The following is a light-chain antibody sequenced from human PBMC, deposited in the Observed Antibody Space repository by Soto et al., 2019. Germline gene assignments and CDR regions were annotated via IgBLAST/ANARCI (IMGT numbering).Light chain of an antibody. Sequence: QSVLTQPPSASGTPGQRVTISCSGSSSNIGSNTVNWYQQLPGTAPKLLIYSNNQRPSGVPDRFSGSKSGTSASLAISGLQSEDEAEYYCAAWDDRLNGGVFGGGTKLTVL. V-gene: IGLV1-44*01. J-gene: IGLJ3*02. CDR3: AAWDDRLNGGV. CDR1: SSNIGSNT. CDR2: SNN.